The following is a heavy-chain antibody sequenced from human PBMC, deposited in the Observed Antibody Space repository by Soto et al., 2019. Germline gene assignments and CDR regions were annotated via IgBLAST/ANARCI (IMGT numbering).Heavy chain of an antibody. CDR3: AKDAHWSLDF. D-gene: IGHD1-1*01. CDR1: GFTFGDYA. J-gene: IGHJ4*02. CDR2: INENSGSL. Sequence: EVQLVESGGNLVQPGRSLGRSCAASGFTFGDYAMHWVRQAPGKGLEWISSINENSGSLDYADSVKGRFTISRDNAKNSLYLQMNSLRIEDTALYYCAKDAHWSLDFWGQGTLVTVSS. V-gene: IGHV3-9*01.